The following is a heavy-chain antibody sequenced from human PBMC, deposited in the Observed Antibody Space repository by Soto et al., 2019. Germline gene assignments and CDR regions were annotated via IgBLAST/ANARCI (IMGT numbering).Heavy chain of an antibody. J-gene: IGHJ5*02. CDR1: GYTFSDPH. CDR3: ATDLGSGRIP. Sequence: QVQLVQSGAEVQRPGASVKVSCKTSGYTFSDPHMHWVRQAPGQGLEWMGWINPHSGATNYAHKFRGRVTMTRDTPIATAYMELTGLRFDDTAVYYCATDLGSGRIPWGQGTRVTVSS. CDR2: INPHSGAT. D-gene: IGHD6-25*01. V-gene: IGHV1-2*02.